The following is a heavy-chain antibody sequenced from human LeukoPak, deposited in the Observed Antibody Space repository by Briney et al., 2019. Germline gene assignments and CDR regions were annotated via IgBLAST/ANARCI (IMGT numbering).Heavy chain of an antibody. CDR2: IHDSGSS. CDR3: ARPGGSSGWYYVDY. D-gene: IGHD6-19*01. CDR1: GGSIGSYY. J-gene: IGHJ4*02. V-gene: IGHV4-59*08. Sequence: MPSETLSLTCAFTGGSIGSYYWSWIRQPPGKGLERIGYIHDSGSSKYNPSLKGRVTISVGTSKNQFSLKLSSVAAADTAVYYCARPGGSSGWYYVDYWGQGTLVTVAS.